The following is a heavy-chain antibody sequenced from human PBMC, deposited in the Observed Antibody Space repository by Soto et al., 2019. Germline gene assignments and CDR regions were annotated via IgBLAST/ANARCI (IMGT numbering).Heavy chain of an antibody. J-gene: IGHJ4*02. CDR2: IYYSGST. CDR3: ARYASSSWYYFDY. V-gene: IGHV4-59*08. Sequence: QVQLQESGPGLVKPAETLSLTCTVSGGSISSYYWSWIRQPPGKGLEWIGYIYYSGSTNYNPSPKSRVTISVDTSKNQFSLKLSSVAAADTAVYYCARYASSSWYYFDYWGQGTLVTVSS. D-gene: IGHD6-6*01. CDR1: GGSISSYY.